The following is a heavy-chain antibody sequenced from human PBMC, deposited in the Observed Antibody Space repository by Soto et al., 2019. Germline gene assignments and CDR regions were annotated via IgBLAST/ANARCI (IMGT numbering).Heavy chain of an antibody. CDR1: GGSISSSSYY. V-gene: IGHV4-39*01. D-gene: IGHD3-3*01. J-gene: IGHJ6*02. Sequence: SETLSLTCTVSGGSISSSSYYWGWIRQPPGKGLEWIGSIYYSGSTYYNPSLKSRVTISVDTSKNQFSLKLSSVTAADTAVYYCARHGQTHYYDFWSGYLDYYGMDVWGQGTTVTLSS. CDR3: ARHGQTHYYDFWSGYLDYYGMDV. CDR2: IYYSGST.